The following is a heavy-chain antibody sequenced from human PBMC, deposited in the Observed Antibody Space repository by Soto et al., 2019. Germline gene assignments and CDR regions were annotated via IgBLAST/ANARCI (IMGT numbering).Heavy chain of an antibody. J-gene: IGHJ4*02. CDR2: IYYSGST. Sequence: PSDTLSLTCTVSGGSISSGGYYWSWIRQHPGKGLEWIGYIYYSGSTYYNPSLKSRVTISVDTSKNQFSLKLSSVTAADTAVYYCARGRTSSPTPGDYWGQGTLVTVSS. D-gene: IGHD2-2*01. V-gene: IGHV4-31*03. CDR3: ARGRTSSPTPGDY. CDR1: GGSISSGGYY.